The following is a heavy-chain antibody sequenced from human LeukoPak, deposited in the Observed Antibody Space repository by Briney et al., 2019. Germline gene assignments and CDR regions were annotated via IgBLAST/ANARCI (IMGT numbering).Heavy chain of an antibody. CDR2: IYYSGST. CDR3: ARDPGYRDIVVVPAAIDAFDI. D-gene: IGHD2-2*01. CDR1: GGSISSSSYY. Sequence: PSETLSLTCTVSGGSISSSSYYWGWIRQPPGKGLEWIGSIYYSGSTYYNPSLKSRVTISVDTSKNQFSLKLSSVTAADTAVYYCARDPGYRDIVVVPAAIDAFDIWGQGTMVTVSS. J-gene: IGHJ3*02. V-gene: IGHV4-39*07.